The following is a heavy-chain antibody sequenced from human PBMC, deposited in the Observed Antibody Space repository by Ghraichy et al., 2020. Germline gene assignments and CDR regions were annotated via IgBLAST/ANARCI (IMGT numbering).Heavy chain of an antibody. V-gene: IGHV3-15*01. CDR2: IKSKTDGGTT. D-gene: IGHD5-18*01. J-gene: IGHJ4*02. Sequence: GGSLRLSCAASGFTLSNAWMSWVRQAPGKGLEWVGRIKSKTDGGTTDYAAPVKGRFTISRDDSKNTLYLQMNSLKTEDTAVYYCTTGPRGYSPGDYWGQGTLVTVSS. CDR1: GFTLSNAW. CDR3: TTGPRGYSPGDY.